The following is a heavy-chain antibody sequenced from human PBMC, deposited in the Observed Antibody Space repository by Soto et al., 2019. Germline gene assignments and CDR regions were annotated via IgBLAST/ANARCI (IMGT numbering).Heavy chain of an antibody. Sequence: QVQLVQSGAEVKKPGSSVKVSCKASGGTFSSYTISWVRQAPGQGLEWMGRIIPILGIANYAQKFQGRVTITADKSTSTAYMELSSLRSEDTAVYYCARADNPAIISNWFDPWGHGTLVTVSS. V-gene: IGHV1-69*02. D-gene: IGHD2-2*02. CDR2: IIPILGIA. CDR3: ARADNPAIISNWFDP. CDR1: GGTFSSYT. J-gene: IGHJ5*02.